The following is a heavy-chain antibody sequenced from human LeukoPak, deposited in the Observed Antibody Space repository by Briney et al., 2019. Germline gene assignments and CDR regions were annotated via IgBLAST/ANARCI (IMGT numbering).Heavy chain of an antibody. J-gene: IGHJ4*02. Sequence: SETLPLTCTVSGGSISSSSYYWGWIRQPPGKGLEWIGSIYYSGSTYYYPSLKSRVTISVDTSKNQFSLKLSSVTAADTAVYYCAEELRSYFDYWGQGTLVTVSS. CDR3: AEELRSYFDY. CDR2: IYYSGST. V-gene: IGHV4-39*07. D-gene: IGHD2-15*01. CDR1: GGSISSSSYY.